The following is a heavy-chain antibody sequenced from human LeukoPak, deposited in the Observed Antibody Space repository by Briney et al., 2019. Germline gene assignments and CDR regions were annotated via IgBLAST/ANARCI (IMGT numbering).Heavy chain of an antibody. Sequence: GGSLRLSCAASGFTFSRYWMHWVHHAPGKGLVWVAHINNDGSRTNYADSVKGRFTVSRDNAKNMLYLQLNSLRVEDTAVYYCARVRGESPRWFDPWGQGTLVTVSS. CDR3: ARVRGESPRWFDP. V-gene: IGHV3-74*01. CDR2: INNDGSRT. CDR1: GFTFSRYW. J-gene: IGHJ5*02. D-gene: IGHD3-10*01.